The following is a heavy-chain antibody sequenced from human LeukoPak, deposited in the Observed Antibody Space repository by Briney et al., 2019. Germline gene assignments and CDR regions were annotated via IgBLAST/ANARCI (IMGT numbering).Heavy chain of an antibody. V-gene: IGHV3-53*01. CDR3: ARATLDN. J-gene: IGHJ4*02. CDR1: GFSVSSNY. Sequence: GGSLRLSCAASGFSVSSNYITWVRQAPGKGLEWVSVIYSDGSAKYADSVKARFTISRDNSKNTVYLQMNSLRVEDTAVYYCARATLDNWGQGTLVTVSS. CDR2: IYSDGSA.